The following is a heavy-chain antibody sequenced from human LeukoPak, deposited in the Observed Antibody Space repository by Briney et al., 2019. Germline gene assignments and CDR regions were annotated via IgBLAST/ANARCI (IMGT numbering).Heavy chain of an antibody. CDR1: GYSFSDYH. D-gene: IGHD1-1*01. CDR3: ARSEGTWWFDP. V-gene: IGHV1-2*02. J-gene: IGHJ5*02. CDR2: INPDSGGT. Sequence: ASVKVSCKTSGYSFSDYHIQWLRQAPGQGLEWMGWINPDSGGTKSAEKFQGRVTMTRDTSISTAYMELSRLRSDDTAVYYCARSEGTWWFDPWGQGTLVTVSS.